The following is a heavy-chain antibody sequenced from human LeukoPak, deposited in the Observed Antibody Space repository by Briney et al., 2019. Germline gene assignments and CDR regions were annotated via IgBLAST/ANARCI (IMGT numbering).Heavy chain of an antibody. CDR2: INPSGGST. D-gene: IGHD2-2*02. J-gene: IGHJ4*02. V-gene: IGHV1-46*01. Sequence: ASVKVSCKASGYTFTSYYMHWVRQAPGQGLEWMGIINPSGGSTSYAQKFQGRVTMTRDTSTSTVYMELSSLRSEDTAVYYCARAGRMGRERCSSTSCYTVETYFDYWGQGTLVTVSS. CDR3: ARAGRMGRERCSSTSCYTVETYFDY. CDR1: GYTFTSYY.